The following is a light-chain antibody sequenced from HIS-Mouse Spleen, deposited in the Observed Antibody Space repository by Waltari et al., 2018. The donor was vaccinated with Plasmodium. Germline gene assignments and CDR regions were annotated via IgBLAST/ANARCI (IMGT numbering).Light chain of an antibody. CDR2: RNN. CDR3: AAWDDSLSGRV. V-gene: IGLV1-47*01. CDR1: SSNLGSNY. Sequence: QSVLTQPPSASGTPGQRVTISCSGSSSNLGSNYVYWYQQPPGTAPKLLIYRNNQRPSGFPDRFSGSKSGNSASLAISGLRSEDEADYYCAAWDDSLSGRVFGGGTKLTVL. J-gene: IGLJ3*02.